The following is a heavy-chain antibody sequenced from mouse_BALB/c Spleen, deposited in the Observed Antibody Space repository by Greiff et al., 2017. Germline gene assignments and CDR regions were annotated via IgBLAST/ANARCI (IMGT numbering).Heavy chain of an antibody. CDR2: IDPENGDT. V-gene: IGHV14-4*02. Sequence: VQLKQSGAELVRSGASVKLSCTASGFNIKDYYMHWVKQRPEQGLEWIGWIDPENGDTEYAPKFQGKATMTADTSSNTAYLQLSSLTSEDTAVYYCNAGDPAYWGQGTLVTVSA. D-gene: IGHD3-3*01. CDR1: GFNIKDYY. J-gene: IGHJ3*01. CDR3: NAGDPAY.